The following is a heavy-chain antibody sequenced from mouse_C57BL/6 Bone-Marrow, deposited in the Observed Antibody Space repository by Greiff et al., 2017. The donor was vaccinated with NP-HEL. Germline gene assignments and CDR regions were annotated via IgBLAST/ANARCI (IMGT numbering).Heavy chain of an antibody. V-gene: IGHV2-2*02. Sequence: VKLQESGPVLVQPSQSLSITCTVSGLSLTSYGVHWVRQSPRKGLEWLGVIWSGGTTDYNAAFISRLTISKDNSKSQVFFRMHSLQANDTAIYYCVPITTATWFAYWGQGTLVTVSA. CDR2: IWSGGTT. CDR1: GLSLTSYG. CDR3: VPITTATWFAY. D-gene: IGHD1-2*01. J-gene: IGHJ3*01.